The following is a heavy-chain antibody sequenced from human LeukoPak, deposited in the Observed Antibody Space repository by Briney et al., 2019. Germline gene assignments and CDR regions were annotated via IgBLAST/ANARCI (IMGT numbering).Heavy chain of an antibody. CDR3: ARGGVAAGENYFDY. V-gene: IGHV4-31*03. Sequence: SETLSLTCTVSGGSISSGGYYWSWIRQHPGKGLEWIGYIYYSGSTYYNPSLKTRVTISVDTSKNQFSLQLSSVTAADTAVYYCARGGVAAGENYFDYWGQGTLVTVSS. CDR1: GGSISSGGYY. CDR2: IYYSGST. D-gene: IGHD6-19*01. J-gene: IGHJ4*02.